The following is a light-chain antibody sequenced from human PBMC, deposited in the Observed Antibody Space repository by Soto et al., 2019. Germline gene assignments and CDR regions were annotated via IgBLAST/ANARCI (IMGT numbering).Light chain of an antibody. CDR3: QHYNSYSEA. Sequence: DIQMTQSPSPLSGSVGDRVTITCLASQTISSWLAWYQQKPGKAPKLLIYKASTLKSGVPSRFSGSGSGTECTLTISSLQPDDFATYYCQHYNSYSEAFGQGTKVDIK. CDR1: QTISSW. J-gene: IGKJ1*01. CDR2: KAS. V-gene: IGKV1-5*03.